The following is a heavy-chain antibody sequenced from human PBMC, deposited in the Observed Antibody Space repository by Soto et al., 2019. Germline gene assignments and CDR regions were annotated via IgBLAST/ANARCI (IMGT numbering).Heavy chain of an antibody. V-gene: IGHV1-18*01. Sequence: ASVKVSCTASGYTFISYGISWVRQAPGRGLEWMGWISASNVNTNYAQKFQGRVTMTTDTSTSTAYMELRSLRSDDTAVYYCARDIAMDVWGQGTTVTVSS. CDR3: ARDIAMDV. CDR2: ISASNVNT. J-gene: IGHJ6*02. CDR1: GYTFISYG.